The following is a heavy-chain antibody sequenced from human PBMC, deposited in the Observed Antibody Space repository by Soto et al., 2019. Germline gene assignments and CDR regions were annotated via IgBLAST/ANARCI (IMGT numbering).Heavy chain of an antibody. Sequence: GSGPTLVNPXQTLTLTCTFSGFSLSTSGMCVSWIRQPPGKALEWLALIDWDDDKYYSTSLKTRLTISKDTSKNQVVLTMTNMDPVDTATYYCARIPTFIVGATTIAGYYGMDVWGQGTTVTVSS. D-gene: IGHD1-26*01. CDR1: GFSLSTSGMC. J-gene: IGHJ6*02. CDR2: IDWDDDK. V-gene: IGHV2-70*01. CDR3: ARIPTFIVGATTIAGYYGMDV.